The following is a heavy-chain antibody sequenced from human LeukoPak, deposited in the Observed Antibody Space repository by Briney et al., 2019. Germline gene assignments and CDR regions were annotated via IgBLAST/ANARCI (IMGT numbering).Heavy chain of an antibody. Sequence: PGGSLRLSCAAAGFTFSSHAMSWVRQAPGKGLEWVSSIRGSGDRTYYADSVKGRLTISRDNSKKTVYVQVNSLRADDTAVYYCVRKVIVATNYFDLWGQGTLVTVSS. CDR2: IRGSGDRT. V-gene: IGHV3-23*01. CDR3: VRKVIVATNYFDL. CDR1: GFTFSSHA. D-gene: IGHD2-15*01. J-gene: IGHJ4*02.